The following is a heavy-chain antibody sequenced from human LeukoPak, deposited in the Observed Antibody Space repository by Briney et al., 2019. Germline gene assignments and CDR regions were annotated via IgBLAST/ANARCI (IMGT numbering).Heavy chain of an antibody. CDR1: GFTFSSYA. CDR3: AKDKGWYQLLPDY. CDR2: ISGSGGST. Sequence: GGSLRLSCAASGFTFSSYAMSWVRRAPGKGLEWVSAISGSGGSTYYADSVKGRFTISRDNSKNTLYLQMNSLRAEDTAVYYCAKDKGWYQLLPDYWGQGTLVTVSS. D-gene: IGHD2-2*01. V-gene: IGHV3-23*01. J-gene: IGHJ4*02.